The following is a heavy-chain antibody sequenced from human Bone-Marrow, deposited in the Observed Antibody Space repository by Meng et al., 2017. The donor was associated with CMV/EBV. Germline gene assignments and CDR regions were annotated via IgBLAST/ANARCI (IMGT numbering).Heavy chain of an antibody. CDR3: ARETGGYCSSTSCYTDCYYYGMDV. V-gene: IGHV4-39*07. CDR1: AGSMSSSSYY. Sequence: SETLSLTCTVAAGSMSSSSYYWGWIRQPPGKGLEWIGSIYYSGSTYYNPSLKSRVTISVDTSKNQFSLKLSSVTAADTAVYYCARETGGYCSSTSCYTDCYYYGMDVWGQGTTATVSS. D-gene: IGHD2-2*02. J-gene: IGHJ6*02. CDR2: IYYSGST.